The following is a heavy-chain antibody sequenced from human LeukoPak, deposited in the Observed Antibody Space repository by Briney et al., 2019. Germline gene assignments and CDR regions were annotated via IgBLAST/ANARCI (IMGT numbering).Heavy chain of an antibody. V-gene: IGHV3-15*07. Sequence: PGGSLRLSCAASGFTFSNAWMNWVRQAPGQGLEWVGRIKSKTDGGGTDYVTPVKGRFTISRDDSKNTLYLQLNSLKTEDTAMYYCTTVLTGPAHHWYFDLWGRGTLVTVSS. CDR2: IKSKTDGGGT. D-gene: IGHD4/OR15-4a*01. CDR1: GFTFSNAW. J-gene: IGHJ2*01. CDR3: TTVLTGPAHHWYFDL.